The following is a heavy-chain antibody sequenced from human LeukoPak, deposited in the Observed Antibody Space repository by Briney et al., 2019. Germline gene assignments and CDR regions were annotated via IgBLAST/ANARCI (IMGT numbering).Heavy chain of an antibody. D-gene: IGHD3-10*01. V-gene: IGHV3-30-3*01. CDR1: GFTFSSYA. CDR2: IPYDGSNK. CDR3: ARDKSPTYYYATFDY. Sequence: PGGSLRLSCAASGFTFSSYAMHWVRQAPGKGLEWVAVIPYDGSNKYYADSVKGRFTISRDNSKNTLYLQMNSLRAEDTAVYYCARDKSPTYYYATFDYWGQGTLVTVSS. J-gene: IGHJ4*02.